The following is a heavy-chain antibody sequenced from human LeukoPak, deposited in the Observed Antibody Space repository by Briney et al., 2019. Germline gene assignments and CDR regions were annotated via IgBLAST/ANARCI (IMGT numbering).Heavy chain of an antibody. J-gene: IGHJ4*02. D-gene: IGHD3-10*01. CDR2: INHSGST. V-gene: IGHV4-34*01. Sequence: SETLSLTCAVYGGSFSGYYWSWIRQPPGKGLEWIGEINHSGSTNYNPSLKSRATISVDTSKNQFSLKLSSVTAADTAVYYCARLRGRTGYWGQGTLVTVSS. CDR1: GGSFSGYY. CDR3: ARLRGRTGY.